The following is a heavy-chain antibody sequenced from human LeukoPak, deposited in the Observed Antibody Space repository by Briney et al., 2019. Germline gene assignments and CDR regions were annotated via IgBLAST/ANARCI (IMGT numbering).Heavy chain of an antibody. CDR2: IYYSGST. CDR3: ARPRAAAAGTGFDY. Sequence: SETLSLTCTVSGVSISGYYWSWFRQPPGKGLEWIGDIYYSGSTNYNPPLKSRVTISVDTSKNQFSLKLSSVTAADTAVYYCARPRAAAAGTGFDYWGQGTLVTVSS. J-gene: IGHJ4*02. D-gene: IGHD6-13*01. CDR1: GVSISGYY. V-gene: IGHV4-59*01.